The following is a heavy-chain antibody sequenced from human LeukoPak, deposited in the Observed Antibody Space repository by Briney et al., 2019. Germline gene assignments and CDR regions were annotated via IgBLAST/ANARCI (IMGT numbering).Heavy chain of an antibody. D-gene: IGHD2-2*02. Sequence: ASVKVSCKASGYTFTSYAMHWVRQAPGQRLEWMGWINAGNGNTKYSQKFQGRVTITRDTSASTAYMELSSLRSEDTAVYYCARDHRSSTSCYTGYYYYGMDVWGKGTTVTVSS. J-gene: IGHJ6*04. V-gene: IGHV1-3*01. CDR2: INAGNGNT. CDR1: GYTFTSYA. CDR3: ARDHRSSTSCYTGYYYYGMDV.